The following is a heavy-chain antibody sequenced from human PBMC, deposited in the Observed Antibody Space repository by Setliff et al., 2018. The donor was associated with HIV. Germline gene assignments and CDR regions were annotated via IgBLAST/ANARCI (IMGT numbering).Heavy chain of an antibody. D-gene: IGHD3-10*01. CDR3: ARVGRGSFHY. CDR2: IYNSGGT. V-gene: IGHV4-59*08. CDR1: GGSINSYY. Sequence: SETLSLTCSVSGGSINSYYWSWIRQPPGKGLEWVGYIYNSGGTTYNPSLKSRVTITVDTSKNQFSLKLSSVTAADTAVYYGARVGRGSFHYWGQGTLVTVSS. J-gene: IGHJ4*02.